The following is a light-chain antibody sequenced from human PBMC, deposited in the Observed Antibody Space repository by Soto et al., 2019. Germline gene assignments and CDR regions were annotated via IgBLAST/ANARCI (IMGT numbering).Light chain of an antibody. V-gene: IGKV3-20*01. CDR3: QQYGSSPHT. J-gene: IGKJ2*01. Sequence: EIVLTQSPGTLSLSPGERATLSCRASQSVSSSYLAWYQHKPGQAPRLLLDGGSSRATDIPARFSGSGSGTDFTLTISGLGPDDFAVYYCQQYGSSPHTVGQGTKLEIK. CDR1: QSVSSSY. CDR2: GGS.